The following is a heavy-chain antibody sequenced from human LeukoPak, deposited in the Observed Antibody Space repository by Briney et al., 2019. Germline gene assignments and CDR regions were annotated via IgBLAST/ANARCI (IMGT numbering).Heavy chain of an antibody. CDR3: ARGNRLYSSSWSSLPFDI. V-gene: IGHV1-8*01. CDR1: GYTFTNYD. Sequence: ASVKVSCKASGYTFTNYDINRVRQATGQGLEWMGWMNPRSGYTGYLQKFQGRVTMTGSTSISTAYLELNSLTSEDTAVYYCARGNRLYSSSWSSLPFDIWGQGSMVTVSS. CDR2: MNPRSGYT. J-gene: IGHJ3*02. D-gene: IGHD6-13*01.